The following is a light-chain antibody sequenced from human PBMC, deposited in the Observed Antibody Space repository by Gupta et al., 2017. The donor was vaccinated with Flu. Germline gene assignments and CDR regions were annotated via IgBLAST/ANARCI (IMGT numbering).Light chain of an antibody. CDR3: QQYGISGYT. V-gene: IGKV3-20*01. CDR2: GAS. J-gene: IGKJ2*01. Sequence: EIVLTQSPGTLSLSPGERATLSCRASQSVNNNLLTWYQQKPGQAPRRLIYGASSRATGIPDRFSGSGSGTDFTLTIRRLEPEDFAVYYCQQYGISGYTFGQGTKLEIK. CDR1: QSVNNNL.